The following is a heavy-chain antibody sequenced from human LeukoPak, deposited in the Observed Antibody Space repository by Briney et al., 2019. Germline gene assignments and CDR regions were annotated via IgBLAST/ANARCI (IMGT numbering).Heavy chain of an antibody. D-gene: IGHD2-21*02. V-gene: IGHV3-23*01. J-gene: IGHJ4*02. CDR1: GFSFWSYG. CDR2: TTDSSAST. CDR3: ARRDVVVTGHYFDY. Sequence: PGGSLRLSCAASGFSFWSYGMSWVRQAPGKGLEWVSTTTDSSASTWYADSVKGRFTISRDNSKNTLQLQMNSLRAEDTAVYYCARRDVVVTGHYFDYWGQGILVTVSS.